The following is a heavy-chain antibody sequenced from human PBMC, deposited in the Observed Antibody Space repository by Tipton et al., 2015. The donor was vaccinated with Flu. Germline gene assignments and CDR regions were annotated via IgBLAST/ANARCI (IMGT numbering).Heavy chain of an antibody. V-gene: IGHV5-51*01. Sequence: QLVQSGAEVKKPGESLKISCEGSGFTFTDYWIGWVRQMPGKGLEWMGMIYPGDSETRYGPSFQGQVTISADRSVSTAYLQWSSLRASDTAMYYCGIQPYPGTGRPPFAFWCQGALVTVSS. D-gene: IGHD3-10*01. CDR1: GFTFTDYW. J-gene: IGHJ4*02. CDR2: IYPGDSET. CDR3: GIQPYPGTGRPPFAF.